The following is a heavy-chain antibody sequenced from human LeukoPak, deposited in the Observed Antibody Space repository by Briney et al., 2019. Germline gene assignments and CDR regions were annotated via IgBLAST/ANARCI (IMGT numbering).Heavy chain of an antibody. J-gene: IGHJ4*02. CDR1: GFTFSSYG. Sequence: GGSLILSCAASGFTFSSYGMHGGRQAPGKGLEWVAVIWYDGSNKYYAYSVKGRFTISRDNSKNTMYLQMNSLRAEDTAVYYCARQGAAGFDYWGQGTLVTVSS. V-gene: IGHV3-33*01. CDR3: ARQGAAGFDY. D-gene: IGHD2-15*01. CDR2: IWYDGSNK.